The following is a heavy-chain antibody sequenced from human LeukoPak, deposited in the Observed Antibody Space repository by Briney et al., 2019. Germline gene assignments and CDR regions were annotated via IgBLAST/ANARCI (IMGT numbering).Heavy chain of an antibody. CDR1: GGTFSSYA. D-gene: IGHD5-12*01. J-gene: IGHJ6*03. V-gene: IGHV1-69*06. CDR2: IIPIFGTA. Sequence: SVKVSCKASGGTFSSYAIRWVRQAPGQGLEWMGRIIPIFGTANYAQKFQGRVTITADKSTSTAYMELSSLRSEDTAVYYCARVASGYDISDYYYMEVWGKGTTVTVSS. CDR3: ARVASGYDISDYYYMEV.